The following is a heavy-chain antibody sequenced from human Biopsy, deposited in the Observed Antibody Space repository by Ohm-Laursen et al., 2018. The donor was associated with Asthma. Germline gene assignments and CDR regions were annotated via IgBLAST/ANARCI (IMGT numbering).Heavy chain of an antibody. D-gene: IGHD5-12*01. Sequence: SVKASCKASGVSFSNYAISWVRQAPGQGLEWMGGLIPALGTPAHAQMFEGRVTITADESTSTAYMELSSLSSEDTAVYYCARGYSGSDRIVYYYSGLEVWGQGTTVTVSS. J-gene: IGHJ6*02. CDR2: LIPALGTP. CDR3: ARGYSGSDRIVYYYSGLEV. CDR1: GVSFSNYA. V-gene: IGHV1-69*13.